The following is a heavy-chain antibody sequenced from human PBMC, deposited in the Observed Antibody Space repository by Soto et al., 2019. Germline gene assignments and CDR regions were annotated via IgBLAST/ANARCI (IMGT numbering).Heavy chain of an antibody. J-gene: IGHJ6*02. V-gene: IGHV1-18*01. CDR3: ARAGAAPYYYYGMDV. CDR2: ISTYNGDT. CDR1: GYTFSTSA. D-gene: IGHD2-15*01. Sequence: ASVKVSCKASGYTFSTSARSWLRQAPGQGLEWMGWISTYNGDTNDAPKFQDRVTMTSDTSTSTVYMELRSLRSDDTAVYYCARAGAAPYYYYGMDVWGQGTRVTVSS.